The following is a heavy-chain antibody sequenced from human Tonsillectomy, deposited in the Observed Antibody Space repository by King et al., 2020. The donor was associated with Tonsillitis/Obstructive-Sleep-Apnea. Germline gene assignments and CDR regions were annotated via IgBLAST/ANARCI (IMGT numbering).Heavy chain of an antibody. CDR2: ISGSGGNT. D-gene: IGHD3-22*01. V-gene: IGHV3-23*04. CDR1: GFIFSIST. Sequence: VQLVESGGGLVQPGGSLRLSCAASGFIFSISTMSWVRQAPGKGLEWVSAISGSGGNTYYADSVKGRFTISRDNSKNTLYLHMNSLRAEDTAVYYCAKDPPRRLVIPGGQDYWGQGTLVTVSS. J-gene: IGHJ4*02. CDR3: AKDPPRRLVIPGGQDY.